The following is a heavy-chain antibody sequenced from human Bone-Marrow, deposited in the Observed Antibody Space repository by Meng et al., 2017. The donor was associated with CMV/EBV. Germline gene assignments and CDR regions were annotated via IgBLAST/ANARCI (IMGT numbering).Heavy chain of an antibody. CDR1: GGSISSSSYY. CDR2: IYYSGST. Sequence: GSLRLSCTVSGGSISSSSYYWGWIRQPPGKGLEWIGSIYYSGSTYYNPSLKSRVTISVDTSKNQFSLKLSSVTAADTAVYYCARASDFWSGFDDWGQG. CDR3: ARASDFWSGFDD. D-gene: IGHD3-3*01. J-gene: IGHJ4*02. V-gene: IGHV4-39*07.